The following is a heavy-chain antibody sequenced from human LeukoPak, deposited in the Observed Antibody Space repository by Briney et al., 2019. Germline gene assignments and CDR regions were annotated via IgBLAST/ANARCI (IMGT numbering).Heavy chain of an antibody. V-gene: IGHV1-69*04. Sequence: SVKVSCKASGGTFSSYAISWVRQAPGQGLEWMGRIIPILGIANYAQKFQGRVTITADKSTSTAYMELSSLRSEDTAVYYCARDGDSSGYNYWGQGTLVTVSS. CDR2: IIPILGIA. J-gene: IGHJ4*02. CDR1: GGTFSSYA. D-gene: IGHD3-22*01. CDR3: ARDGDSSGYNY.